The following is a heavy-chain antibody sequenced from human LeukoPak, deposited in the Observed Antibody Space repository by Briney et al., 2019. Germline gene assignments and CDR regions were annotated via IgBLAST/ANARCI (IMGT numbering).Heavy chain of an antibody. CDR1: GGSISNYY. D-gene: IGHD2-21*01. Sequence: SETLSLTCTVSGGSISNYYWSWIRQPPGKGLEWIGYIYYSGSTNYNPSLKSRVTISGDRSKNQFSLKLSSVTAADTAVYYCARENAYCGGDCHRKYYFDYWGQGTLVTVSS. CDR2: IYYSGST. V-gene: IGHV4-59*01. J-gene: IGHJ4*02. CDR3: ARENAYCGGDCHRKYYFDY.